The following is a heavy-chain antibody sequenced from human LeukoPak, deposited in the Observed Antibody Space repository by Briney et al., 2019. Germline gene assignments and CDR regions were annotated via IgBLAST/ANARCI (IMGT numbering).Heavy chain of an antibody. CDR2: IYYSGST. J-gene: IGHJ6*02. Sequence: SETLSLTCTVSGGSISSYYWSWIRQPPGKGLEWIGYIYYSGSTNYNPSLKSRVTISVDTSKNQFSLKLSSVTAADTAVYYCARGKDYYDSGSYYNYYYYGMDVWGQGTTVTVSS. V-gene: IGHV4-59*01. CDR3: ARGKDYYDSGSYYNYYYYGMDV. D-gene: IGHD3-10*01. CDR1: GGSISSYY.